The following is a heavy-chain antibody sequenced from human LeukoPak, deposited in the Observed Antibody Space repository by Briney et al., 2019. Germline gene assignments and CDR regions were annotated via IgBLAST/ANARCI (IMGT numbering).Heavy chain of an antibody. Sequence: GGSLRLSCAASGFTFSNYPMRWVRQAPGEGLEWVSAISVSGGTTYYADSVTGRFTVSRDNFKNTLYLQMNSLRAEDTAVYYCARVYGTYYLDYWGQGTLVTVSS. D-gene: IGHD4-17*01. CDR3: ARVYGTYYLDY. J-gene: IGHJ4*02. V-gene: IGHV3-23*01. CDR2: ISVSGGTT. CDR1: GFTFSNYP.